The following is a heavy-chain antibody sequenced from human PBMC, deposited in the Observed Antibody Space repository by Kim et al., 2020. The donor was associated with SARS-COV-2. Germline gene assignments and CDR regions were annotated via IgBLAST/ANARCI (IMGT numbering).Heavy chain of an antibody. CDR3: AKGFWNDVVDYFDY. J-gene: IGHJ4*02. Sequence: ADSVKGRFTISRDNSKNTLYLQMNSLRAEDTAVYYCAKGFWNDVVDYFDYWGQGTLVTVSS. V-gene: IGHV3-23*01. D-gene: IGHD1-1*01.